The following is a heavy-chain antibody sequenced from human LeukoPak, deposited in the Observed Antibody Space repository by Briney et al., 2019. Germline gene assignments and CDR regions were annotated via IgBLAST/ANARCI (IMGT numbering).Heavy chain of an antibody. Sequence: ASVKVSCKASGYTFTSYYMHWVRQAPGQGLAWMGIINPSGGSTSYAQKFQGRVTMTRDMSTSTVYMELSSLRSEDTAVYYCARDRRTEEYDYWGQGTLVTVSS. D-gene: IGHD2/OR15-2a*01. CDR2: INPSGGST. V-gene: IGHV1-46*01. J-gene: IGHJ4*02. CDR3: ARDRRTEEYDY. CDR1: GYTFTSYY.